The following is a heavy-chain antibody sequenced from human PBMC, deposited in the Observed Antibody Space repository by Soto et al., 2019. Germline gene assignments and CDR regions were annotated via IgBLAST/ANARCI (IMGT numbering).Heavy chain of an antibody. CDR2: ISYDGSNK. D-gene: IGHD2-15*01. CDR1: GFTFSSYG. J-gene: IGHJ4*02. V-gene: IGHV3-30*18. Sequence: QVQLVESGGGVVQPGRSLRLACAASGFTFSSYGMHWVRQAPGKGLEWVAVISYDGSNKYYADSVQGRFTISRDNSKNTLHLQMNSLRAEDTAVYYCAKDLGWSCSDYWCQGTLVTVSS. CDR3: AKDLGWSCSDY.